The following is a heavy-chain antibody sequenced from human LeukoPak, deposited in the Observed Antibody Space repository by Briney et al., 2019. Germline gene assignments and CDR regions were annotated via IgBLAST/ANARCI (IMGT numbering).Heavy chain of an antibody. Sequence: PGGSLRLSCAASGFTVSSKYMSWVRQAPGKGLEWVSVIYSGGSTYYADSVKGRFNIPRNNSKNTLYLQMNSLRAEDTAVYYCARGVDYGYYGGAFDIWGQGRMVTVSS. CDR2: IYSGGST. V-gene: IGHV3-53*01. CDR1: GFTVSSKY. CDR3: ARGVDYGYYGGAFDI. D-gene: IGHD4-17*01. J-gene: IGHJ3*02.